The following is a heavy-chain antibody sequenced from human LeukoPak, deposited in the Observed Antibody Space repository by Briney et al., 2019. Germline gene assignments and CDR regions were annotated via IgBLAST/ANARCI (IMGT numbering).Heavy chain of an antibody. CDR2: INHSGST. CDR1: VGSFSGYY. J-gene: IGHJ5*02. CDR3: ARDGPISSGWYLRVSWFDP. D-gene: IGHD6-19*01. V-gene: IGHV4-34*01. Sequence: SETLSLTCAVYVGSFSGYYWSWIRQPPGKGLEWIGEINHSGSTNYNPSLKSRVTISVDTSKNQFSLKLSSVTAADTAVYYCARDGPISSGWYLRVSWFDPWGQGTLVTVSS.